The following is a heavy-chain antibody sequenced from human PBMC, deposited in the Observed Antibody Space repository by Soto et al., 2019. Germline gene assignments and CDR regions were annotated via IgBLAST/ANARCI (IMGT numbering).Heavy chain of an antibody. D-gene: IGHD3-3*01. CDR1: GYTFTSYG. CDR3: AREYDFWSGVTAFDI. Sequence: ASVKVSCKASGYTFTSYGISWVRRAPGQGLEWMGWISAYNGNTNYAQKLQGRVTMTTDTSTSTAYMELRSLRSDDTAVYYCAREYDFWSGVTAFDIWGQGTMVTVSS. CDR2: ISAYNGNT. V-gene: IGHV1-18*01. J-gene: IGHJ3*02.